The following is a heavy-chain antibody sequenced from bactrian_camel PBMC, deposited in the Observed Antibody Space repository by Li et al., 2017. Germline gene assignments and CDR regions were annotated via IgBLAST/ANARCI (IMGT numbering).Heavy chain of an antibody. V-gene: IGHV3S53*01. CDR3: AGSFFGTVGGRWWWGYEYNY. CDR2: LASDGST. CDR1: GDTYSSGC. D-gene: IGHD6*01. J-gene: IGHJ4*01. Sequence: HVQLVESGGGSVQAGGSLRLSCAASGDTYSSGCMGWLRHAPGKEREGVASLASDGSTTYADSVKGRFTISQDNAKNTVYLQMNSLKPEDTAVYYCAGSFFGTVGGRWWWGYEYNYWGQGTQVTVS.